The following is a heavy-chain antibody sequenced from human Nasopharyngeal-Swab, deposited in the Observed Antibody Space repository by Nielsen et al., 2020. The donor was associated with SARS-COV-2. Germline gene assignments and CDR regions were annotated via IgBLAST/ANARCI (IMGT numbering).Heavy chain of an antibody. J-gene: IGHJ3*02. CDR2: INGGSGDT. V-gene: IGHV1-3*01. CDR3: ARDWCLGGTCRGDAFDI. D-gene: IGHD2-15*01. Sequence: ASVKVSCKASGYTLTTYAMHWVRQAPGQRLEWMGWINGGSGDTKYSQNFLGRVTITRDTSANTAYLELRSLISEDSAIYYCARDWCLGGTCRGDAFDIWGRGTVVTVSS. CDR1: GYTLTTYA.